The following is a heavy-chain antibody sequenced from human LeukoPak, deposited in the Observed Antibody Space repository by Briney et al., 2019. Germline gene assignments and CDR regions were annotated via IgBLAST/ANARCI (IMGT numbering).Heavy chain of an antibody. V-gene: IGHV3-74*01. CDR3: ARAGVSYSTDN. CDR2: INTDGSTT. D-gene: IGHD2-8*01. CDR1: GFTFSGYW. Sequence: PGGSLRLSCAASGFTFSGYWMHWVRQAPGKGRVWVSRINTDGSTTTYADSVKGRFTVSRDNAKNTLYLQMNSLRAEDTAVYYCARAGVSYSTDNWGQGTLVTVSS. J-gene: IGHJ4*02.